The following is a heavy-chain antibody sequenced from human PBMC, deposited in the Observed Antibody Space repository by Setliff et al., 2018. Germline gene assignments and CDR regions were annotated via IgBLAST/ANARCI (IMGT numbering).Heavy chain of an antibody. V-gene: IGHV4-38-2*02. CDR3: ARDLNRGSFDF. CDR2: MYHSGST. J-gene: IGHJ4*02. D-gene: IGHD3-16*01. Sequence: PSETLSLTCTVSGYSISSGYYWGWIRQPPGKGLEWIGTMYHSGSTYYNPSLKSRVAISVDTSKNQFSLKLSSVTAADTAVYHCARDLNRGSFDFWGQGTLVTVS. CDR1: GYSISSGYY.